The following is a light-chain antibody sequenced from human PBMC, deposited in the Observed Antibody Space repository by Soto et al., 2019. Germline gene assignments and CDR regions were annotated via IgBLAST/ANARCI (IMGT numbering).Light chain of an antibody. Sequence: DIVMTQSPDSLAVSLGERATINCKSSQSVLYSSNNKNFLAWYQQKSGQPPKVLIYWASTRESGVPDRFSGSGSGTDFTLTISSLLAEDVAVYYCQQYYTIPRTFGQGTKVEIK. CDR3: QQYYTIPRT. CDR1: QSVLYSSNNKNF. CDR2: WAS. V-gene: IGKV4-1*01. J-gene: IGKJ1*01.